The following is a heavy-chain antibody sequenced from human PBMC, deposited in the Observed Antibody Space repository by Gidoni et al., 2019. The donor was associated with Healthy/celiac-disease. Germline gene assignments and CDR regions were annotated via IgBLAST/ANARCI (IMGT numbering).Heavy chain of an antibody. V-gene: IGHV3-30*18. CDR1: GFTFSSYG. D-gene: IGHD3-22*01. CDR3: AKSRYYDSPRGAFDI. Sequence: QVQLVESGGGVVQPGRSLRLSCAASGFTFSSYGMHWVRQAPGKGLEWVAVISYDGSNKYYADSVKGRFTISRDNSKNTLYLQMNSLRAEDTAVYYCAKSRYYDSPRGAFDIWGQGTMVTVSS. CDR2: ISYDGSNK. J-gene: IGHJ3*02.